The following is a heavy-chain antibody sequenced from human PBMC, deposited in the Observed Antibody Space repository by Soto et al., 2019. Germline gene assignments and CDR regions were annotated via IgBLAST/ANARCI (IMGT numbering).Heavy chain of an antibody. CDR2: ISAYNGNT. CDR1: GYTFTSYG. V-gene: IGHV1-18*01. Sequence: GASVKVSCKASGYTFTSYGISWVRQAPGQGLEWMGWISAYNGNTNYAQKLQGRVTMTTDTSTSTAYMELRSLRSDDTAVYYCARQYRGWLQHNYYYYGMDVWGQGTTVTVSS. J-gene: IGHJ6*02. CDR3: ARQYRGWLQHNYYYYGMDV. D-gene: IGHD5-12*01.